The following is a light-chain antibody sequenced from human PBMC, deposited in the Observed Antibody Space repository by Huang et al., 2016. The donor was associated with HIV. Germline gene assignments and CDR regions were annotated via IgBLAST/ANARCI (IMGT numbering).Light chain of an antibody. CDR3: MQALQTPRA. CDR1: QSLLHSNGYTY. V-gene: IGKV2-28*01. J-gene: IGKJ5*01. CDR2: LVS. Sequence: DIVMTQSPLSLPVTPGEPASISCRSNQSLLHSNGYTYLDWYLQKPGQSPQLLIFLVSNRASGVPDRFRGSGSGTDFTLEISRVEAEDVGVYYCMQALQTPRAFGQGTRLEIK.